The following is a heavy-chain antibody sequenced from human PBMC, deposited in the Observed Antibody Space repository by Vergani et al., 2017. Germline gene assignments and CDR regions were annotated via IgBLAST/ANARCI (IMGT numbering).Heavy chain of an antibody. J-gene: IGHJ4*02. CDR3: AKLVKGATVTTYFDY. D-gene: IGHD4-11*01. CDR2: ISGSGGST. Sequence: EVQLLESGGGLVQPGGSLRLSCPASGFTFSSYAMSRVRQAPGKGLEGVSAISGSGGSTYYADYGKGRFTSSRDNSKNTLELQMNSLRAEDTAVYYCAKLVKGATVTTYFDYWGQGTLVTVSS. CDR1: GFTFSSYA. V-gene: IGHV3-23*01.